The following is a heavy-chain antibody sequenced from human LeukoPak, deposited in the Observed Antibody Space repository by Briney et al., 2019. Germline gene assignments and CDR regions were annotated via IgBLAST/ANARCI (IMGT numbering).Heavy chain of an antibody. CDR3: AADLYYYGSGSTYKGDAFDV. V-gene: IGHV1-58*01. CDR1: GVIFSSCA. Sequence: SVKVSCKASGVIFSSCAVQWVRQARGQRLEWIGWIAVGSGDTNYAQKFQDRVTITRDMSTSTVYMELSSVRSEDTAVYSCAADLYYYGSGSTYKGDAFDVRGQGTMVSVSS. D-gene: IGHD3-10*01. J-gene: IGHJ3*01. CDR2: IAVGSGDT.